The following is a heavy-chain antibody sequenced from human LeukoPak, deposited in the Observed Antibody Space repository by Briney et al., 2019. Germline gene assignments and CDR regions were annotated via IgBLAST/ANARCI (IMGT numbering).Heavy chain of an antibody. V-gene: IGHV4-59*01. Sequence: SETLSLTCNASGGSISGYQWSWIRQPPGKGLEWLGYIYYSGSSNYNPSLKSRVTISADTSKNQFSLKLSSVTAADTAVYYCARVPRSYYYYYHMDVWGKGTTVTVSS. J-gene: IGHJ6*03. CDR3: ARVPRSYYYYYHMDV. CDR2: IYYSGSS. CDR1: GGSISGYQ.